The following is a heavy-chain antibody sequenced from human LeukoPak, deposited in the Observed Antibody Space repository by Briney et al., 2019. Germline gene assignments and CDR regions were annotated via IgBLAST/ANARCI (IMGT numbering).Heavy chain of an antibody. J-gene: IGHJ5*02. CDR1: GYTFTSYY. D-gene: IGHD3-10*01. V-gene: IGHV1-46*01. Sequence: GASVKVSCKASGYTFTSYYMHWVRQAPGQGLEWMGIINPSGGSTSYAQKFQGRVTMTRDMPTSTVYMELSSLRSEDTAVYYCARDRLWFGELSNWFDPWGQGTLVTVSS. CDR2: INPSGGST. CDR3: ARDRLWFGELSNWFDP.